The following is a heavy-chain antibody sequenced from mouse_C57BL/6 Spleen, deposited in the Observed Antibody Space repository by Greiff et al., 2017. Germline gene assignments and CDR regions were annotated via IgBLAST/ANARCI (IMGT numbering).Heavy chain of an antibody. CDR1: GYTFTSYW. CDR2: IYPSDSET. CDR3: ARKDSSGYFDY. D-gene: IGHD3-2*01. V-gene: IGHV1-61*01. Sequence: QVQLQQPGAELVRPGSSVKLSCKASGYTFTSYWMDWVKQRHGQGLEWIGNIYPSDSETHYNQKFKDKATLTVDKSSSTAYMQLSSLTSEDSAVYYCARKDSSGYFDYWGQGTTLTVSS. J-gene: IGHJ2*01.